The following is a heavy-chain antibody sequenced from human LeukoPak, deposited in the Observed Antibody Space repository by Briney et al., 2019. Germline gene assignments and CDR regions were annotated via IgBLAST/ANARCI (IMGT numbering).Heavy chain of an antibody. CDR3: ARHRGYYYDSSGYPLDY. CDR1: GGSISNTNW. Sequence: SGTLSLTCGVSGGSISNTNWWTWVRQPPGKGLEWIGYIYYSGSTNYNPSLKSRVTVSVDTSKNQFSLKLSSVTAADTAVYYCARHRGYYYDSSGYPLDYWGQGALVTVSS. CDR2: IYYSGST. V-gene: IGHV4-4*02. J-gene: IGHJ4*02. D-gene: IGHD3-22*01.